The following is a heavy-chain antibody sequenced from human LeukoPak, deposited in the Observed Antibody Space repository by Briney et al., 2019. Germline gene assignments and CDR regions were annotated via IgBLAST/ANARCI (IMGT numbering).Heavy chain of an antibody. CDR2: ISGSGDST. CDR3: ARDYSSSWYTQRLDY. J-gene: IGHJ4*02. V-gene: IGHV3-23*01. D-gene: IGHD6-13*01. Sequence: GVSLRLSCAASGFTFSSYAMSWVRQAPGKGLEWVSAISGSGDSTYYVDSVKGRFTISRDNSKNTLYLQMNSLRAEDTAVYYCARDYSSSWYTQRLDYWGQGTLVTVSS. CDR1: GFTFSSYA.